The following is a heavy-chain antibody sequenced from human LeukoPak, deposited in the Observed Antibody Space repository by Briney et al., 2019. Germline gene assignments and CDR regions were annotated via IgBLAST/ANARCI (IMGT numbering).Heavy chain of an antibody. J-gene: IGHJ6*02. D-gene: IGHD3-3*01. CDR2: ISSSGSTI. CDR1: GCTFSSYE. Sequence: GGSLRLSCAASGCTFSSYEMNWVRQAPGKGLEWVSYISSSGSTIYYADSVKGRFTISRDNAKNSLYLQMNSLRAEDTAVYYCARDSASSPDFWSYYYGMDVWGQGSTVTVSS. V-gene: IGHV3-48*03. CDR3: ARDSASSPDFWSYYYGMDV.